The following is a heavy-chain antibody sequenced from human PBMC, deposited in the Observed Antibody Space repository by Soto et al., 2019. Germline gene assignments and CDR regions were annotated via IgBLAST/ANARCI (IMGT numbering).Heavy chain of an antibody. Sequence: LRLSCAASGFTFSSCAMSWVRQAPAKGLEWVSAIRDSDSGGTTYYADSVKGRFTISRDDSKNTLYLQMSSLRAEDTAMYYCAKVRVGIDVDFDYWGQGALVTVSS. J-gene: IGHJ4*02. CDR1: GFTFSSCA. CDR3: AKVRVGIDVDFDY. V-gene: IGHV3-23*01. D-gene: IGHD2-21*01. CDR2: IRDSDSGGTT.